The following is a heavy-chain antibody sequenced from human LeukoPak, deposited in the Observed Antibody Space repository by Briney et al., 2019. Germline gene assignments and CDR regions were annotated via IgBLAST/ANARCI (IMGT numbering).Heavy chain of an antibody. V-gene: IGHV3-15*01. CDR3: TTLYGSGNYY. Sequence: PGGSLRLSCVGSGFTFSNAWMSWVRQAPGKGLEWVGQIKTKTDGGTTDSAATVKDRFTISRDDSKNTLYLQMNSLKTEDTAMYYCTTLYGSGNYYWGQGTLVTVSS. J-gene: IGHJ4*02. D-gene: IGHD3-10*01. CDR2: IKTKTDGGTT. CDR1: GFTFSNAW.